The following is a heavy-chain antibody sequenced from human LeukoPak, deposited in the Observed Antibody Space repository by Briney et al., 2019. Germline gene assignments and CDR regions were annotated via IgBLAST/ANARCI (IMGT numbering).Heavy chain of an antibody. CDR3: ARLIVAAPAMDY. CDR1: GGSISSSSYY. Sequence: PSETLSLTCTVSGGSISSSSYYWGWIRQPPGKGLEWIGSIYYSGSTYHNPSLKSRVTISVDTSKNQFSLKLSSVTAADTAVYYCARLIVAAPAMDYWGQGTLVTVSS. CDR2: IYYSGST. D-gene: IGHD5-12*01. V-gene: IGHV4-39*01. J-gene: IGHJ4*02.